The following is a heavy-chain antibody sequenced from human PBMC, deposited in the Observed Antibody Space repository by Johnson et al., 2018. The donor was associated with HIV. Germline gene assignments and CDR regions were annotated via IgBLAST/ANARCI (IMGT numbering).Heavy chain of an antibody. CDR1: GFTVSSNY. Sequence: VQLVESGGGLIQPGGSLRLSCAASGFTVSSNYMSWVRQAPGKGLEWVSVIYSGGNTYYADSVKGRFTISRDNSKNTLYIQMNSLRAEDTAVYYCALVLGALPGAFDIWGQGTLVTVSS. V-gene: IGHV3-53*01. J-gene: IGHJ3*02. CDR2: IYSGGNT. CDR3: ALVLGALPGAFDI. D-gene: IGHD3-16*01.